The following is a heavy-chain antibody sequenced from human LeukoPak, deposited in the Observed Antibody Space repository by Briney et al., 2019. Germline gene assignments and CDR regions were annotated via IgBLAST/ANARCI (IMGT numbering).Heavy chain of an antibody. Sequence: GGSLRLSCAASGFTFSSYGMHWVRQAPGQGLEWVAVIWYDGNNKYYADSVKGRFTISRDNSKNTLYLQMNSLRAEDTAVYYCARSTSSEYDIYHFDYWGQGTLVTVSS. CDR3: ARSTSSEYDIYHFDY. J-gene: IGHJ4*02. V-gene: IGHV3-33*01. CDR2: IWYDGNNK. D-gene: IGHD3-9*01. CDR1: GFTFSSYG.